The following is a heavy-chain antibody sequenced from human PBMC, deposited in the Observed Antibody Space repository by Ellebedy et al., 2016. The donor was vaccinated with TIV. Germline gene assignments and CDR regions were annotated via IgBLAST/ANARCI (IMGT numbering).Heavy chain of an antibody. V-gene: IGHV4-31*03. Sequence: SETLSLTXTVFGDSISSGDYYWNWIRQRPGKGLEWMGYTYDSGRTYTNPSLQSRLSISVDTSQNQFSLRLTSVTVADTAVYYCEREFPAAASDWRFDLWGRGTLVTVSS. CDR3: EREFPAAASDWRFDL. CDR1: GDSISSGDYY. D-gene: IGHD6-13*01. J-gene: IGHJ2*01. CDR2: TYDSGRT.